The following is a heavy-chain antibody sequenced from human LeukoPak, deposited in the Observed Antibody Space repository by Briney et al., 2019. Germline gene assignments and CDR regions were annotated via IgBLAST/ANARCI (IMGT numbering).Heavy chain of an antibody. V-gene: IGHV3-30-3*01. CDR3: ARGPLTGRWPDMGFDY. D-gene: IGHD5-24*01. Sequence: GGSLRLSCAASGFTFSSYAMHWVRQAPGKGLEWVTVISYDGSGKYHADSVKGRFTISRDNSKNTLYLQMNSLRAEDTAMYYCARGPLTGRWPDMGFDYWGQGTLVTVSS. CDR2: ISYDGSGK. CDR1: GFTFSSYA. J-gene: IGHJ4*02.